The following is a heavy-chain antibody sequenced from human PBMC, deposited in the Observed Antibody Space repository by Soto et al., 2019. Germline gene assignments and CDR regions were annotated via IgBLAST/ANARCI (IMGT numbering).Heavy chain of an antibody. CDR2: LRTYDGNT. CDR1: GYTFIRYG. Sequence: ASVKVSCKASGYTFIRYGITWVRQAPGQGLEWMGWLRTYDGNTDYAPNLRGRVTMTTDTSTNTAYMELRSLRSDDTAVYYCARDRLHTSSSITFDYWGQGALVTVSS. J-gene: IGHJ4*02. V-gene: IGHV1-18*01. D-gene: IGHD6-6*01. CDR3: ARDRLHTSSSITFDY.